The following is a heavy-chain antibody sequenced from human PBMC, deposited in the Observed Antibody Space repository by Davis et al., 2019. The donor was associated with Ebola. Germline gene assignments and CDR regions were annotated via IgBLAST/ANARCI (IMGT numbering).Heavy chain of an antibody. Sequence: ASVKVSCKASGYTFTSYYMHWVRQAPGQRLEWMGWINPNSGGTNYAQKFQGRVTMTRDTSISTAYMELSRLRSDDTAVYYCARDLGQLWFPLDAFDIWGQGTMVTVSS. V-gene: IGHV1-2*02. D-gene: IGHD5-18*01. CDR3: ARDLGQLWFPLDAFDI. J-gene: IGHJ3*02. CDR1: GYTFTSYY. CDR2: INPNSGGT.